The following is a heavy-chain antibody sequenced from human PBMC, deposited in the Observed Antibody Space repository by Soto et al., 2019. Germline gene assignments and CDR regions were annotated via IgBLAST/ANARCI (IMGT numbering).Heavy chain of an antibody. D-gene: IGHD3-3*01. CDR2: INHSGST. V-gene: IGHV4-34*01. CDR3: ARGRKVWGRYDFWSGYMDV. Sequence: QVQLQQWGAGLLKPSETLSLTCAVYGGSFSGYYRSWIRQPPGKGLEWIGEINHSGSTNYNPSLKSRVTISVDTSKNQFSLKLSSVTAADTAVYYCARGRKVWGRYDFWSGYMDVWGKGTTVTVSS. J-gene: IGHJ6*03. CDR1: GGSFSGYY.